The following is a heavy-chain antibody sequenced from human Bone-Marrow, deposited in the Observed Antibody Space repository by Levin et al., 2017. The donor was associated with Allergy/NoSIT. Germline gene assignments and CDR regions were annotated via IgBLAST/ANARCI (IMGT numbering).Heavy chain of an antibody. V-gene: IGHV5-51*01. CDR3: ARRWRWNGGSFDF. CDR2: IYPGDSQT. D-gene: IGHD1-1*01. CDR1: GYSFDTYW. J-gene: IGHJ4*02. Sequence: KVSCRTSGYSFDTYWIAWVRLMPGKGLEWLGTIYPGDSQTTYSPSFQGQVTLSVDKSLTTAYLQWSSLTASHSAISYCARRWRWNGGSFDFSGQGPLVSASS.